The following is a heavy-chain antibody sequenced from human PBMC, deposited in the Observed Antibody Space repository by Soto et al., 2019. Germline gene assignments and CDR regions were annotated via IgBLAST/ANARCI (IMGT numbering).Heavy chain of an antibody. V-gene: IGHV4-4*02. Sequence: SETLSLTCAVSAASISTNNWWSWVRQPPGKGLEWIGEVYHSGSTNCNPSLKSRATIPIDKSKNQFSLRLTSMTAADTAVYYCAVPGAGDFDYWSQGTLVTVSS. D-gene: IGHD6-13*01. CDR1: AASISTNNW. CDR2: VYHSGST. J-gene: IGHJ4*02. CDR3: AVPGAGDFDY.